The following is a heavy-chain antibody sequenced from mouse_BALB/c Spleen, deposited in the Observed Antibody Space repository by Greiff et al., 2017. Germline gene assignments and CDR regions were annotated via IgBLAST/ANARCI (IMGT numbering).Heavy chain of an antibody. J-gene: IGHJ4*01. CDR3: ARLFYDGSYAMDY. CDR2: ISYSGST. CDR1: GDSITSGY. Sequence: EVKLMESGPSLVKPSQTLSLTCSVTGDSITSGYWNWIRKFPGNKLEYMGYISYSGSTYYNPSLKSRISITRDTSKNQYYLQLNSVTTEDTATYYCARLFYDGSYAMDYWGQGTSVTVSS. V-gene: IGHV3-8*02. D-gene: IGHD2-3*01.